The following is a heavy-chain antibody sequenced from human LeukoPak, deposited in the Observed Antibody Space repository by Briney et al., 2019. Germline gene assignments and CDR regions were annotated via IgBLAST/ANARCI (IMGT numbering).Heavy chain of an antibody. J-gene: IGHJ4*02. D-gene: IGHD2-15*01. V-gene: IGHV3-21*01. CDR3: ARGPPIIRRGGSCYTDY. CDR1: GLTFSSYS. CDR2: ISSSSSYI. Sequence: GGSLRLSCAASGLTFSSYSMNWVRQAPGKGLEWVSSISSSSSYIYYADSVRGRFTISRDNAKNSLYLQMNSLRAEDTAVYYCARGPPIIRRGGSCYTDYWGQGTLVTVSS.